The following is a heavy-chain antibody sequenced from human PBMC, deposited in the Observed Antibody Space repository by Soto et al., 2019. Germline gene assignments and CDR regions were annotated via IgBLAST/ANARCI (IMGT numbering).Heavy chain of an antibody. CDR2: IYYYGIT. CDR1: GGSITSSTYY. CDR3: ARHCRGGSCAPG. V-gene: IGHV4-39*01. J-gene: IGHJ4*02. D-gene: IGHD2-15*01. Sequence: SETLSLTCTVSGGSITSSTYYWGWIRQPPGKGLEWIGSIYYYGITYYNPSLKSRVTVSVDTSKNQFSLKLSSATAADTAVYFCARHCRGGSCAPGWGQGTLVTVSS.